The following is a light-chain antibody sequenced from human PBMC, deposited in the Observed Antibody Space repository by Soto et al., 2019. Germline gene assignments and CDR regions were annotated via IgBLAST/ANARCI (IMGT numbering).Light chain of an antibody. V-gene: IGKV3-15*01. CDR3: QEYNRWPPEFI. Sequence: ELVMTRSPASLSASPGETVTLSCRATQTAYKNLAWYQQKPGQAPRLLIFEASTRATGLPARFSGSGSGTEFTLTISSLQSEDSAIYYCQEYNRWPPEFIFGPGTRLEIK. J-gene: IGKJ2*01. CDR2: EAS. CDR1: QTAYKN.